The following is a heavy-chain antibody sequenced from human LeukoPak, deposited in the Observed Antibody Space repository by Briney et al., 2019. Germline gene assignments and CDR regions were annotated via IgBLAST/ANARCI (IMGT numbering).Heavy chain of an antibody. CDR2: IDTDGRST. CDR1: GLTFSNYW. J-gene: IGHJ4*02. V-gene: IGHV3-74*01. CDR3: ARSLLYDYDSSGPGN. D-gene: IGHD3-22*01. Sequence: PGGSLRLSCAASGLTFSNYWIHWVRQAPGKGLVWVSRIDTDGRSTSYADSVKGRLTISRDNAKNTLYLQMNSLRAEDTAVYYCARSLLYDYDSSGPGNWGQGSLVTVSS.